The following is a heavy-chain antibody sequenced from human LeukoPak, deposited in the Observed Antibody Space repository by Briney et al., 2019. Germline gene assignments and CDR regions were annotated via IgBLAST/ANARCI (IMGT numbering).Heavy chain of an antibody. CDR3: ARVRRICSGGSCYSDLDY. Sequence: ASVKVSCKASGYTFTGYYMHWVRQAPGQGLEWTGWINPNSGGTNYAQKFQGRVTITADKSTSTAYMELSSLRSEDTAVYYCARVRRICSGGSCYSDLDYWGQGTLVTVSS. D-gene: IGHD2-15*01. CDR2: INPNSGGT. CDR1: GYTFTGYY. V-gene: IGHV1-2*02. J-gene: IGHJ4*02.